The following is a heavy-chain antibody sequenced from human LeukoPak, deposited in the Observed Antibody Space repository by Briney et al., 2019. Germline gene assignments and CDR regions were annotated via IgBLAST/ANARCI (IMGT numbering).Heavy chain of an antibody. CDR1: GYTLTELS. CDR2: FDPEDGET. CDR3: ATLSLGYCSGGSCFYYYGMDV. J-gene: IGHJ6*02. D-gene: IGHD2-15*01. Sequence: ASVKVSCTVSGYTLTELSMHWVRQAPGKGLEWMGGFDPEDGETIYAQKFQGRVTMTEDTSTDTAYMELSSLRSEDTAVYYCATLSLGYCSGGSCFYYYGMDVWGQGTTVTVSS. V-gene: IGHV1-24*01.